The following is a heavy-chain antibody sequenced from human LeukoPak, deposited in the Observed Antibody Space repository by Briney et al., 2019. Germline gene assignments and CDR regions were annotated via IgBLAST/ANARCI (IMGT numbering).Heavy chain of an antibody. CDR1: GFTFSSYA. Sequence: KSGGSLRLSCAASGFTFSSYAMSWVRQAPGKGLEWVSALSDSGGSTYYADSVKGRFTISRDNSKNTLYLQMNSLRAEDTAVYYCARSPYSSSWYYGPPRANYYFDYWGQGTLVTVSS. J-gene: IGHJ4*02. CDR2: LSDSGGST. V-gene: IGHV3-23*01. D-gene: IGHD6-13*01. CDR3: ARSPYSSSWYYGPPRANYYFDY.